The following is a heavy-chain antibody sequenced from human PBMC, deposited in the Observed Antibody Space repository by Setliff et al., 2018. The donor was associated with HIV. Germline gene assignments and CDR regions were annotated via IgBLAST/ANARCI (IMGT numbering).Heavy chain of an antibody. CDR1: GFIFSSYE. Sequence: GGSLRLSCAASGFIFSSYEMNWVRQAPGKGLEWVSVIYSDGSSYYADSVRGRFTISRDNYKNTLYLQMNSLRPEDTAVYYCARDSPLSHFDYWGQGILVTSPQ. CDR2: IYSDGSS. CDR3: ARDSPLSHFDY. J-gene: IGHJ4*02. V-gene: IGHV3-53*01.